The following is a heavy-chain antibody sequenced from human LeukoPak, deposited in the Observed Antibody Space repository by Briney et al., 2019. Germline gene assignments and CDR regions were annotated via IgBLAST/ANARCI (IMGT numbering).Heavy chain of an antibody. D-gene: IGHD5-18*01. CDR1: GYTFTSYY. CDR2: INPDGGST. Sequence: PQASVKVSCKASGYTFTSYYLHWVRQVPGQGLEWLGIINPDGGSTTYAEKFHGRVTIRSDTSTSTVYMDLTSLRSEDTAVYYCARSDTAGPARNPFDYWGQGTLVTVSS. J-gene: IGHJ4*02. CDR3: ARSDTAGPARNPFDY. V-gene: IGHV1-46*01.